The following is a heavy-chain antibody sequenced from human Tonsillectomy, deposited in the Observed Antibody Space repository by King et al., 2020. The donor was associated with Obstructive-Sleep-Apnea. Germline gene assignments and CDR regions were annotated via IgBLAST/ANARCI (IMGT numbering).Heavy chain of an antibody. Sequence: VQLQESGPGLVKPSETLSLTCTVSGGSISSYYWSWIRQPPGKGLEWIGYMYYSGSTNYNPSLKSRVTISVDTSKNQFSLKLRSVTAAGTAVYYCARHPYGGTNWFDPWGQGTLVTVSS. CDR1: GGSISSYY. CDR2: MYYSGST. V-gene: IGHV4-59*08. CDR3: ARHPYGGTNWFDP. D-gene: IGHD4/OR15-4a*01. J-gene: IGHJ5*02.